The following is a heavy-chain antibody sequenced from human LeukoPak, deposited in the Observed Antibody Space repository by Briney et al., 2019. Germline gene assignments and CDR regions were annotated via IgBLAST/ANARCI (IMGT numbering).Heavy chain of an antibody. Sequence: GESLKISCKGSGYGITSYWIAWVRQMPGKGLEWMGMIYPADSDIRYSPSFQGQVTISADKSISTAYLQWSSLKASDTAMYYCARQEYCSGGSCYTWFDPWGQGTLVTVSS. V-gene: IGHV5-51*01. CDR2: IYPADSDI. D-gene: IGHD2-15*01. CDR3: ARQEYCSGGSCYTWFDP. CDR1: GYGITSYW. J-gene: IGHJ5*02.